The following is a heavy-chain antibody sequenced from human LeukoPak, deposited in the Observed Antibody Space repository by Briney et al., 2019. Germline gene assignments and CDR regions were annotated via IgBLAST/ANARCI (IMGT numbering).Heavy chain of an antibody. CDR1: GFTFDDYA. CDR3: AKGSDTAMAALDY. V-gene: IGHV3-9*01. Sequence: GGSLRLPCAASGFTFDDYAMHWVRQAPGKGLEWVSGISWNSGSIGYADSVKGRFTISRDNAKNSLYLQMNSLRAEDTALYYCAKGSDTAMAALDYWGQGTLVTVSS. D-gene: IGHD5-18*01. CDR2: ISWNSGSI. J-gene: IGHJ4*02.